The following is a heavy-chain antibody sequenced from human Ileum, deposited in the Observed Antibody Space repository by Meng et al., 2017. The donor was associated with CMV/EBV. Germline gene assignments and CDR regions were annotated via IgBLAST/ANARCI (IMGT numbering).Heavy chain of an antibody. J-gene: IGHJ4*02. V-gene: IGHV4-4*07. CDR2: VYSSGST. CDR1: GGSISGYY. D-gene: IGHD2-2*01. CDR3: ARGSSSWAFDY. Sequence: QGQLQGSGPGLVKPSEALSLTCTVSGGSISGYYWSWIRQPAPKGLEWIGRVYSSGSTDYNPSLQSRVTMSVDTSKNQFSLKLSSVTAADTAVYYCARGSSSWAFDYWGQGTLVTVSS.